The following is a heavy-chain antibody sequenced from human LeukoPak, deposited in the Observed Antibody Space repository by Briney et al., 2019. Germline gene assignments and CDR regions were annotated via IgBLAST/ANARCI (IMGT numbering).Heavy chain of an antibody. CDR2: MSGDGGST. CDR3: ARGNTALGGAFDI. V-gene: IGHV3-64*01. J-gene: IGHJ3*02. D-gene: IGHD2-21*02. CDR1: GFNFRSFA. Sequence: PGGSLRLSCAGSGFNFRSFALHWVRQAPGKGLEYVSGMSGDGGSTFHANSVKGRFTISRDNSKNTLYLQMGSLKIEDMALYYCARGNTALGGAFDIWGPGTVVSVS.